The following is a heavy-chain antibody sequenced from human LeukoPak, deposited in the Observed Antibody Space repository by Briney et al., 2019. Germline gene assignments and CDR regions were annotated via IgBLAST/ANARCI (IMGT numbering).Heavy chain of an antibody. CDR3: ARDCSSTSCYRYYFDY. V-gene: IGHV4-4*07. Sequence: SETLSLTCTVPGGSISSYYWSWIRQPAGKGLEWIGRIYTSGSTNYNPSLKSRVTMSVDTSKNQFSLKLSSVTAADTAVYYCARDCSSTSCYRYYFDYWGQGTLVTVSS. D-gene: IGHD2-2*01. CDR1: GGSISSYY. CDR2: IYTSGST. J-gene: IGHJ4*02.